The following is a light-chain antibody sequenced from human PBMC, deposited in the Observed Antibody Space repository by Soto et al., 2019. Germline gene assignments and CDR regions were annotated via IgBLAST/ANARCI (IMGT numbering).Light chain of an antibody. CDR1: SSDVGGYKY. J-gene: IGLJ2*01. CDR3: SSYTSSSTDVV. CDR2: DVS. V-gene: IGLV2-14*01. Sequence: QSALTQPASVSGSPGQSITIYCTGTSSDVGGYKYVSWYQQEPGKAPKLMIYDVSNRPSGVSNRFSGSKSGNTASLTISGLQGEDEADYYCSSYTSSSTDVVFGGGTKLTVL.